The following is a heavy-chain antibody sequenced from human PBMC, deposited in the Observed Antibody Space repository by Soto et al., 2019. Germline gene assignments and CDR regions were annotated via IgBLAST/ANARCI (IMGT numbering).Heavy chain of an antibody. CDR3: ATARVVIYCGGDCFMDHYFDY. CDR1: GFTFSSYA. Sequence: GGSLRLSCAASGFTFSSYAMSWVRQAPGKGLEWVSAISGSGGSTYYADSVKGRFTISRNNSKNTLYLQMNSLRAEDTAVYYCATARVVIYCGGDCFMDHYFDYWGQGTLVTVSS. CDR2: ISGSGGST. J-gene: IGHJ4*02. V-gene: IGHV3-23*01. D-gene: IGHD2-21*01.